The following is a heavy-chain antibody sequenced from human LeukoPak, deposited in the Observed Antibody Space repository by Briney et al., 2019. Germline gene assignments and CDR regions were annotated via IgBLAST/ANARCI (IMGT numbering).Heavy chain of an antibody. CDR1: GGSISSGGYY. CDR3: ARGGRRYSLSYFDY. V-gene: IGHV4-31*03. CDR2: IYYSGST. Sequence: SETLSLTCTVSGGSISSGGYYWSWIRQHPGKGLEWIGYIYYSGSTYYNPSLKSRVTISVDTSKNQFSLKLSSVTAADTAVYYCARGGRRYSLSYFDYWGQGTLVTVSS. J-gene: IGHJ4*02. D-gene: IGHD3-16*01.